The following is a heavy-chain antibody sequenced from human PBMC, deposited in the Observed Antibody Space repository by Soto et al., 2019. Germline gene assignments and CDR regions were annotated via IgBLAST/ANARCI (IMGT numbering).Heavy chain of an antibody. V-gene: IGHV1-18*01. CDR1: ASIFSSFG. CDR2: INAYNGNT. Sequence: QVQLVQSGAEVKKPGASVKVSCKASASIFSSFGITWVRQAPGQGPEWMGRINAYNGNTKYAQEFPGRVTLATDTSTSTAYMELRSLRSDDTAVYYWARGGYSGPDFYYYGLDVWGQGTAVTVSS. D-gene: IGHD1-26*01. CDR3: ARGGYSGPDFYYYGLDV. J-gene: IGHJ6*02.